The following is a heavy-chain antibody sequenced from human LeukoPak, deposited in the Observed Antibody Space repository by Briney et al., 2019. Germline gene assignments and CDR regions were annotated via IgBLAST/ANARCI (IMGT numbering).Heavy chain of an antibody. CDR3: ARAFIAAAGNLGY. J-gene: IGHJ4*02. Sequence: PGGSLRLSCAASGFTFSSYAMHWVRQAPGKGLEWVAVISYDGSNKYYADSVKGRFTISRDNSKNTLYLQMNSLRAEDTAVYYCARAFIAAAGNLGYWGQGTLVTVSS. CDR2: ISYDGSNK. D-gene: IGHD6-13*01. CDR1: GFTFSSYA. V-gene: IGHV3-30*04.